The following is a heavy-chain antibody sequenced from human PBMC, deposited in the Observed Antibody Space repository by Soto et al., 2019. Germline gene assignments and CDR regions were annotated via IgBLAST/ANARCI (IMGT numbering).Heavy chain of an antibody. CDR1: GGPLSSFY. CDR2: IYHSGTT. V-gene: IGHV4-59*01. J-gene: IGHJ4*01. D-gene: IGHD6-25*01. CDR3: ARGHKEELFTVPAAQYDH. Sequence: QVQLQESGPRLVKSSETLSLTCTVSGGPLSSFYWGWIRRLPGKGLEWIGYIYHSGTTKYNSSLNSRVTMSVDSNKNEYSLKMTSVTAADAALYYCARGHKEELFTVPAAQYDHGGHGTLVTVAS.